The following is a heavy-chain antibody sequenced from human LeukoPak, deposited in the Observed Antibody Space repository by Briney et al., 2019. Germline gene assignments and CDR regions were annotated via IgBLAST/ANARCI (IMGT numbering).Heavy chain of an antibody. V-gene: IGHV3-23*01. Sequence: GGSLRLSCSASGFTFNNYAMSWVRRAPGKGLEWVSGLSGRGDSKYYAGSVNGRFSISRDNANNRLYLQMNNMRAEDTAVYYCAKDFRDTSMFTDGYFDFWGQGTLVTVSS. J-gene: IGHJ4*02. D-gene: IGHD5-24*01. CDR3: AKDFRDTSMFTDGYFDF. CDR2: LSGRGDSK. CDR1: GFTFNNYA.